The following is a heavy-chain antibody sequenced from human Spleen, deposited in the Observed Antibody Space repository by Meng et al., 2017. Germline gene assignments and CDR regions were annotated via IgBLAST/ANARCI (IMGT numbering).Heavy chain of an antibody. CDR1: GLAVSRNY. D-gene: IGHD6-19*01. V-gene: IGHV3-53*01. CDR3: ARERLRGYSSGWYFDY. J-gene: IGHJ4*02. CDR2: IYSSGIT. Sequence: EVQLVESGGGLIQPGGSLRLSCAASGLAVSRNYRYWVRQAPGKGMEWVSLIYSSGITYYADSVKGRFTISRDESKNTLYLQMYSLRAEDTAVYYCARERLRGYSSGWYFDYWGQGTLVTVSS.